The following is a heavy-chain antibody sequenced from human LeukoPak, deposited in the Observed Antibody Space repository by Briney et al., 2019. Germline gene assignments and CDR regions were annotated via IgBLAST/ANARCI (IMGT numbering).Heavy chain of an antibody. D-gene: IGHD1-26*01. CDR1: GGSISGTNW. J-gene: IGHJ4*02. V-gene: IGHV4-4*02. CDR2: ISLRGLT. Sequence: SETLSLTCGVSGGSISGTNWWRWVRQPPGQGLEWIGEISLRGLTNYNPSLRSRLTMSLDESKNQVSLNLTSVTAADTAVYYCSRESGPFSPFGFWGQGTLVSVHS. CDR3: SRESGPFSPFGF.